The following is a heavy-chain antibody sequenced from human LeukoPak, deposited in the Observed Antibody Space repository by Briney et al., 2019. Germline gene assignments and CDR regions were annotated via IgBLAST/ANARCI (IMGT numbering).Heavy chain of an antibody. J-gene: IGHJ5*02. Sequence: GSLRLSCAASGISVSSNYMSWVRQAPGKGLESIGHISTSGSTNYNPSLKSRVTMSVDTSKNQFSLKLSSVTAADTAVYYCARGIQLWLNWFDPWGQGTLVTVSS. CDR3: ARGIQLWLNWFDP. CDR1: GISVSSNY. D-gene: IGHD5-18*01. CDR2: ISTSGST. V-gene: IGHV4-4*07.